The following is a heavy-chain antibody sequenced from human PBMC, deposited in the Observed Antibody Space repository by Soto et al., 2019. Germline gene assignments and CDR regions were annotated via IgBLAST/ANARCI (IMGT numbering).Heavy chain of an antibody. D-gene: IGHD6-19*01. J-gene: IGHJ4*02. CDR1: GGSFSGYY. CDR2: INHSGST. V-gene: IGHV4-34*01. CDR3: ARYRYSSGWYYFDY. Sequence: SETLSLTCAVYGGSFSGYYWSWIRQPPGKGLEWIGEINHSGSTNYNPSLKSRVTISVDTSKNQFSLKLSSVTAADTAVYYCARYRYSSGWYYFDYWGQGTLVTVSS.